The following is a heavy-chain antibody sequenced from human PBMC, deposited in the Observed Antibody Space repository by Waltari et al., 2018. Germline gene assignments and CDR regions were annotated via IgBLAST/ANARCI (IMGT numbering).Heavy chain of an antibody. Sequence: QLQLQESGPGLVKPSETLSLTCTVSGGSISSSSYYWGWIRQPPGKGLEWIGTIYYTGSTYYNPSLKRRVTMSVDTSKNPFSLKLTSVTATDTAVYYCAREDRVPTYSRSGHWGQGTLVTVSS. J-gene: IGHJ4*02. CDR3: AREDRVPTYSRSGH. V-gene: IGHV4-39*02. CDR2: IYYTGST. CDR1: GGSISSSSYY. D-gene: IGHD6-13*01.